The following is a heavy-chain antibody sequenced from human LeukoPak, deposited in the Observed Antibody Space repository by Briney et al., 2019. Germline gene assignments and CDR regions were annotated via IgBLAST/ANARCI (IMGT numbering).Heavy chain of an antibody. Sequence: GGSLRLSCAASGFTFNYYAMHWVRQAPGKGLEWLSLISLHGGRTYYADSVKGRFTISRDNSKNSLYLQMNSLRPEDTAFYYCAKDIVSAGYSSPDSWGQGTLVTVSS. V-gene: IGHV3-43D*03. J-gene: IGHJ5*01. D-gene: IGHD6-19*01. CDR2: ISLHGGRT. CDR3: AKDIVSAGYSSPDS. CDR1: GFTFNYYA.